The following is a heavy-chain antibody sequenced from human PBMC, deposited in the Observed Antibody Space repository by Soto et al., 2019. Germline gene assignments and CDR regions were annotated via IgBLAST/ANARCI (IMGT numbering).Heavy chain of an antibody. CDR1: GFTFSSYA. Sequence: GGSLRLSCAASGFTFSSYAMSWVRQAPGKGLEWVSAISGSGGSTYYADSVKGRFTISRDNSKNTLYLQMNSLRAEDTAVYYCARGGDTIFGVVIPYYYMDLWGKGTTVTVSS. CDR3: ARGGDTIFGVVIPYYYMDL. V-gene: IGHV3-23*01. D-gene: IGHD3-3*01. J-gene: IGHJ6*03. CDR2: ISGSGGST.